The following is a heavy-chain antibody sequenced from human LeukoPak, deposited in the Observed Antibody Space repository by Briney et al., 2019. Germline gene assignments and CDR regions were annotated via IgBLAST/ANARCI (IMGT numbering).Heavy chain of an antibody. D-gene: IGHD6-19*01. Sequence: SETLSLTCTVSGGSISSSSYYWGWIRQPPGKGLEWIGSIYYSGSTYYNPSLKSRVTISVDTSKNQFSLKLSSVTAADTAVYYCARQRLAVAGTWYFDLWGRGTLATVSS. CDR2: IYYSGST. V-gene: IGHV4-39*01. CDR1: GGSISSSSYY. CDR3: ARQRLAVAGTWYFDL. J-gene: IGHJ2*01.